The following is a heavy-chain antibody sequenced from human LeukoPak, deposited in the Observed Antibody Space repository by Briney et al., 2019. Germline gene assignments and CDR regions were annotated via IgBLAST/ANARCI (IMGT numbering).Heavy chain of an antibody. CDR2: INPNSCNT. J-gene: IGHJ4*02. CDR1: GYTFTSYD. D-gene: IGHD1-26*01. V-gene: IGHV1-8*01. Sequence: APLKGSCKASGYTFTSYDINWVRHAPRHGLLRMGEINPNSCNTGYAQKFQVRVTMTRSASINTAYMELSSLTSDDTAVYYCARSSVGARRRIDYWGQGTLVTVSS. CDR3: ARSSVGARRRIDY.